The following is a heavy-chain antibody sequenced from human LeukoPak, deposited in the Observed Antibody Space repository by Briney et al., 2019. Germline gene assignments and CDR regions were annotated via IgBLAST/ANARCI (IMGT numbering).Heavy chain of an antibody. V-gene: IGHV4-4*09. CDR1: GGSISSYY. Sequence: PSETLSLTCTVSGGSISSYYWSWIRQPPGKGLEWIGSIYTSGSTNYKPSLKSRVTISVDTSKNQFSLKLTSVTAADTAVYYCARLLPPSRSYSYYYYMDVWGKGTTVTVSS. D-gene: IGHD1-26*01. J-gene: IGHJ6*03. CDR2: IYTSGST. CDR3: ARLLPPSRSYSYYYYMDV.